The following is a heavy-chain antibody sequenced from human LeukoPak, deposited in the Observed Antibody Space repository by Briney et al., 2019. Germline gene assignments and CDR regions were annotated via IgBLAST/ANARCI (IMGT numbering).Heavy chain of an antibody. J-gene: IGHJ5*02. CDR3: ARDLRTEVLLWFGELFGGRGWFDP. V-gene: IGHV1-46*01. D-gene: IGHD3-10*01. CDR2: INPSGGST. Sequence: ASVKVSCKASGNTFTRYYMHWVRQAPGQGPEWMGIINPSGGSTSYAQKFQGRVTMTRDTSTSTVYMELSSLRSEDTAVYYCARDLRTEVLLWFGELFGGRGWFDPWGQGTLVTVSS. CDR1: GNTFTRYY.